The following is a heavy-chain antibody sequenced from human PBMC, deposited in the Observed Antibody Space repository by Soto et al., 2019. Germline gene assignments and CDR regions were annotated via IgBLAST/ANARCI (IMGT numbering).Heavy chain of an antibody. CDR3: ARVGVWGSYRTFDY. CDR1: GFTVSSNY. CDR2: IYSGGST. D-gene: IGHD3-16*02. V-gene: IGHV3-53*01. Sequence: VQLVESGGGLIQPGGSLRLSCAASGFTVSSNYMSWVRQAPGKGLEWVSVIYSGGSTYYADSVKGRFTISRDNSKNTLYLQMNSLRAENTAVYYCARVGVWGSYRTFDYWGQGTLVTVSS. J-gene: IGHJ4*02.